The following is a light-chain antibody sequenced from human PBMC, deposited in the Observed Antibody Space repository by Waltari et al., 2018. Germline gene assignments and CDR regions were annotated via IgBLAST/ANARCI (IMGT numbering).Light chain of an antibody. CDR3: QSYGSGVI. V-gene: IGLV6-57*03. J-gene: IGLJ2*01. CDR1: SGSIASNY. Sequence: NFMLTQPHSVSESPGKTVTISCTRSSGSIASNYVQWYQQRPGSAPTTVIYEDNQRPSGVPDRFSGSIDSSSNSASLTISGLSTEDEADYYCQSYGSGVIFGGGTKLTVL. CDR2: EDN.